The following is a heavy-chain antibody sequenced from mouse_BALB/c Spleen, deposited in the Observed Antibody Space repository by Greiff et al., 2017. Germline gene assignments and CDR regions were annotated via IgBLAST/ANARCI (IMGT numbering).Heavy chain of an antibody. CDR3: ARSYGKSAMDY. CDR1: GISITTGNYR. D-gene: IGHD2-1*01. V-gene: IGHV3-5*02. Sequence: EVKLVESGPGLVKPSQTVSLTCTVTGISITTGNYRWSWSRQFPGNKLEWIGYIYYSGTITYNPSLTSRTTITRDTSKNQFFLEMNSLTAEDTATYYCARSYGKSAMDYWGQGTSVTVSS. CDR2: IYYSGTI. J-gene: IGHJ4*01.